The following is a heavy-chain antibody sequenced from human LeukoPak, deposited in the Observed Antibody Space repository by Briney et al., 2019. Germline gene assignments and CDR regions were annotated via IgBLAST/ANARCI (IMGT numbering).Heavy chain of an antibody. CDR2: ISGSGGST. CDR3: AKVSGKTGSAAGSLPFDY. J-gene: IGHJ4*02. CDR1: GFIFSSYA. Sequence: GGSLRLSCAASGFIFSSYAMNWVRQAPGKGLEWVSAISGSGGSTHYADSVKGRFAISRDNSKNTLYLQMSSLRAEDTAVYYCAKVSGKTGSAAGSLPFDYWGQGTLVTVSS. D-gene: IGHD6-13*01. V-gene: IGHV3-23*01.